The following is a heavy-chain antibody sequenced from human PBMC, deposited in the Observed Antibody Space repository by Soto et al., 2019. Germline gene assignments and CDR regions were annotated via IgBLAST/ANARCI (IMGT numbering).Heavy chain of an antibody. D-gene: IGHD4-17*01. CDR2: ISYDGSNK. CDR3: AKDRMTTAPDAFDI. Sequence: PGGSLRLSCAASGFTFSSYAMHWVRQAPGKGLEWVAVISYDGSNKYYADSVKGRFTISRDNYKNTLYLQVNSLRPEDTAVYYCAKDRMTTAPDAFDIWGQGTMVTVSS. V-gene: IGHV3-30-3*01. J-gene: IGHJ3*02. CDR1: GFTFSSYA.